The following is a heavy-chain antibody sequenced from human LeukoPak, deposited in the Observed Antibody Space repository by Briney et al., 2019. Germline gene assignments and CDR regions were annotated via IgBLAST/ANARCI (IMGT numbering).Heavy chain of an antibody. CDR3: VTWAGKYYRSGDYFLAPAYS. D-gene: IGHD3-3*01. J-gene: IGHJ4*02. V-gene: IGHV3-7*01. CDR1: VLTFNYYW. CDR2: ISEDGSQK. Sequence: PGGSLILACPASVLTFNYYWMSWIRQAPGKGLEWAAHISEDGSQKYYVDSVNGRVAISRDNAKNSLYLQMDSLRVENTAVYYCVTWAGKYYRSGDYFLAPAYSWGQGTLVTVSS.